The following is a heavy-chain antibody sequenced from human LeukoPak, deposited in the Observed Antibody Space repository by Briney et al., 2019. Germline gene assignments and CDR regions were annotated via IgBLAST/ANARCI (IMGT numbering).Heavy chain of an antibody. CDR3: ARGWNYYYYGMDV. Sequence: GGSLRLSCAASGFTFSSYDMHWVRQAAGKGLEWVSGIGTAGNTYYPGSVKGRFTISRENAKNSLYLQMNSLRAGDTAVYYCARGWNYYYYGMDVWGQGTTVTVSS. CDR2: IGTAGNT. D-gene: IGHD2-15*01. CDR1: GFTFSSYD. J-gene: IGHJ6*02. V-gene: IGHV3-13*01.